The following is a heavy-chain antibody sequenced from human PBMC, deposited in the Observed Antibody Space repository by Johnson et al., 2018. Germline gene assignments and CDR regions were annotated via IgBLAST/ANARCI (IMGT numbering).Heavy chain of an antibody. CDR1: GFTVSSNY. J-gene: IGHJ3*02. V-gene: IGHV1-69*09. CDR3: ARGARPYYDSSGGDAFDI. D-gene: IGHD3-22*01. CDR2: IIPILGIA. Sequence: QVQLVQSGGGLVKPGGSLRLSCAASGFTVSSNYMSWVRQAPGKGLEWMGRIIPILGIANYAQKFQGRVTITADKSTSTAYMELSSLRSGDTAVYYCARGARPYYDSSGGDAFDIWGQGTMVTVSS.